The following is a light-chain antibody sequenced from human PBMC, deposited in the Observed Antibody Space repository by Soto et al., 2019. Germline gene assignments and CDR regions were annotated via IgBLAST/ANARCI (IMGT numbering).Light chain of an antibody. CDR1: GSNIGAGYD. CDR3: QSYDSSLSGV. Sequence: QSVLTQPPSVSGSPGQRVTISCPGAGSNIGAGYDVHWYQQLPGTAPKLLIYDNTNRPSGVPDRFSGSKSGTSASLAITGLQAEDEADYYCQSYDSSLSGVFGTGTKVTVL. CDR2: DNT. J-gene: IGLJ1*01. V-gene: IGLV1-40*01.